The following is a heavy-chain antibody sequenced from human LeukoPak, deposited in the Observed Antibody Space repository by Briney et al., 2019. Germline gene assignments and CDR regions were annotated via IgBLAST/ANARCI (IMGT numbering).Heavy chain of an antibody. CDR2: IYHTGGT. CDR3: ARSGYCSGGNCYSNNAFDI. CDR1: GDSLSSGGYY. D-gene: IGHD2-15*01. Sequence: SETLSLTCSVSGDSLSSGGYYWSWIRQHPGKGLEYIGYIYHTGGTYYNPSLKSRVTISVDTSNNQFSLKLNSVSAAETAVYYCARSGYCSGGNCYSNNAFDIWGQGTVVTVSS. J-gene: IGHJ3*02. V-gene: IGHV4-31*03.